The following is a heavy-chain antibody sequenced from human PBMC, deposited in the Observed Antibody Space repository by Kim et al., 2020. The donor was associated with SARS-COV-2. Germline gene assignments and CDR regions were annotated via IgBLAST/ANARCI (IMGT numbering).Heavy chain of an antibody. Sequence: GGSLRLSCAASEFSFSSYAMTWVRQAPGKGLEWISVISGSGDNTFYAKSVKGRFTISRDNSKNTLYLQMNSLRDEDTAVYYCVKTKVASGYGAIDYWGQGTLVTVSS. V-gene: IGHV3-23*01. CDR3: VKTKVASGYGAIDY. D-gene: IGHD3-9*01. CDR2: ISGSGDNT. CDR1: EFSFSSYA. J-gene: IGHJ4*02.